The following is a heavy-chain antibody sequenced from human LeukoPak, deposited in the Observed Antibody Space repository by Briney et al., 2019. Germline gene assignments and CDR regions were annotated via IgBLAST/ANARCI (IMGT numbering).Heavy chain of an antibody. CDR3: ARVLFLTGSGSPDY. V-gene: IGHV1-18*01. D-gene: IGHD3-10*01. Sequence: GASVKVSCKASGYTFTSYGISWVRQAPGQGLEWMGWISAYNGNTNYAQKLQGRVTMTTDTSTSTAYMELRSLRSDDTAVYYCARVLFLTGSGSPDYWGQGTLVTVSS. CDR1: GYTFTSYG. J-gene: IGHJ4*02. CDR2: ISAYNGNT.